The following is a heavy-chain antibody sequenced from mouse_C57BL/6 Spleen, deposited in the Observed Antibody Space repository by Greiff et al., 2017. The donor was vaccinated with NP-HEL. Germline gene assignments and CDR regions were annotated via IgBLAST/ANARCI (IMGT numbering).Heavy chain of an antibody. D-gene: IGHD1-1*01. CDR3: AKNAGNYGSSSYYYAMDY. Sequence: QVQLQQSGPGLVQPSQSLSITCTVSGFSLTSYGVHWVRQSPGKGLEWLGVIWRGGSTDYNAAFMSRLSITKDNSKSQVFFKMNSLQADDTAIYYCAKNAGNYGSSSYYYAMDYWGQGTSVTVSS. CDR1: GFSLTSYG. J-gene: IGHJ4*01. CDR2: IWRGGST. V-gene: IGHV2-5*01.